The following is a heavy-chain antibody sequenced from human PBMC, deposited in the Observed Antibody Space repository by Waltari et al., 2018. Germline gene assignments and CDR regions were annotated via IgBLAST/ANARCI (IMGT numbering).Heavy chain of an antibody. CDR3: ASYSYYSSSRVFDY. D-gene: IGHD6-6*01. J-gene: IGHJ4*02. V-gene: IGHV1-69*01. CDR1: GGTFSSYA. CDR2: IIPIFGTA. Sequence: SGGTFSSYAISWVRQAPGQGLEWMGGIIPIFGTANYAQKFQGRVTITADESTSTAYMELSSLRSEDTAVYYCASYSYYSSSRVFDYWGQGTLVTVSS.